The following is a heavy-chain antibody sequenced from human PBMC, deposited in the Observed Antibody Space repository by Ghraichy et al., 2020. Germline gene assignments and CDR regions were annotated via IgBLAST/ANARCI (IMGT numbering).Heavy chain of an antibody. CDR2: INHSGST. CDR3: ARRGGVVVVPVYGMDV. Sequence: SETLSLTCAVYGGSFSGYYWSWIRQPTGKGLEWIGEINHSGSTNYNPSLKSRVTISVDTSKNQFSLKLSSVTAADTAVYYCARRGGVVVVPVYGMDVWGQGTTVTVSS. J-gene: IGHJ6*02. CDR1: GGSFSGYY. D-gene: IGHD2-2*01. V-gene: IGHV4-34*01.